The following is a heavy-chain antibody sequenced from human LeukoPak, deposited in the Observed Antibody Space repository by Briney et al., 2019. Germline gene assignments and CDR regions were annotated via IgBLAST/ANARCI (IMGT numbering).Heavy chain of an antibody. V-gene: IGHV4-61*02. CDR3: ASFRSGYSSSWYFDY. CDR2: IYTSGST. CDR1: GGSISSGSYY. Sequence: SETLSLTCTVSGGSISSGSYYWSWIRQPAGKGLEWIGRIYTSGSTNYNPSLKSRVTISVDTSKNQFSLKLSSVTAAYTAVYYCASFRSGYSSSWYFDYWGQGTLVTVSS. J-gene: IGHJ4*02. D-gene: IGHD6-13*01.